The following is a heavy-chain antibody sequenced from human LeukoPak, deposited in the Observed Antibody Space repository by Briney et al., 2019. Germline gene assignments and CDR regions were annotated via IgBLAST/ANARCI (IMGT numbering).Heavy chain of an antibody. CDR3: ARDPDCSGTSCPAPSTWFDP. J-gene: IGHJ5*02. CDR2: ISYDGSNK. Sequence: PGRSLRLSCAASGFTFSSYGMHWVRQAPDKGLEWVAVISYDGSNKYYADSVKGRFTISRDNSKNTLYLQMNSLRAEDTAVYYCARDPDCSGTSCPAPSTWFDPWGQGTLVTVSS. V-gene: IGHV3-30*19. D-gene: IGHD2-2*01. CDR1: GFTFSSYG.